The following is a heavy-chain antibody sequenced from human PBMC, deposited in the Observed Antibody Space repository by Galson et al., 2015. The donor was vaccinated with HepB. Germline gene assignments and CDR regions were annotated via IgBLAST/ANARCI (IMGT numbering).Heavy chain of an antibody. CDR1: GFTFSSYE. J-gene: IGHJ6*02. V-gene: IGHV3-48*03. D-gene: IGHD6-13*01. CDR2: ISSSGSTI. CDR3: ARDPRRYGSSWTRGYYGMDV. Sequence: SLRLSCAASGFTFSSYEMNWVRQAPGKGLEWVSYISSSGSTIYYADSVKGRFPISRDNAKNSLYLQMNSLRAEDTAVYYCARDPRRYGSSWTRGYYGMDVWGQGTTVTVSS.